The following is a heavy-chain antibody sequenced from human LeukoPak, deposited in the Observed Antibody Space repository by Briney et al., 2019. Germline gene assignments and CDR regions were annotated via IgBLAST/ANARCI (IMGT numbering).Heavy chain of an antibody. J-gene: IGHJ6*02. Sequence: SETLSLTCSVSGGSISSYYWSWIRQPPGKGLDWIGYVYASGRSNYNPSLKSRVTMSVDTSKNQFSLKLSSVTAADTAVYYCARSPESRIVGATHYYYYYGMDVWGQGTTVTVSS. D-gene: IGHD1-26*01. CDR1: GGSISSYY. CDR2: VYASGRS. V-gene: IGHV4-4*09. CDR3: ARSPESRIVGATHYYYYYGMDV.